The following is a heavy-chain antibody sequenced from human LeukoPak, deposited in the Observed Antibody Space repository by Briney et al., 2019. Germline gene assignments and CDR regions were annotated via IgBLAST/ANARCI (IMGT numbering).Heavy chain of an antibody. V-gene: IGHV3-30*02. CDR3: AKDPDIVVVPAAILGGGGDY. Sequence: GGSLRLSCAASGFTFSSYGMHWVRQAPGKGLEWVAFIRYDGSNKYYADSVKGRFTISRDNSKNTLYLQMNSLRAEDTAVYYCAKDPDIVVVPAAILGGGGDYWGQGTLVTVSS. CDR1: GFTFSSYG. D-gene: IGHD2-2*02. J-gene: IGHJ4*02. CDR2: IRYDGSNK.